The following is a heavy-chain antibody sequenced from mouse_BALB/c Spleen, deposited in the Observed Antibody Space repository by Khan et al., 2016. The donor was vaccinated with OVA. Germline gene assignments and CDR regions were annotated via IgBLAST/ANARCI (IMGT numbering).Heavy chain of an antibody. D-gene: IGHD2-1*01. CDR2: INTYTGEP. V-gene: IGHV9-3-1*01. CDR3: ARSNGNYWFTY. CDR1: GYTFTNYG. Sequence: QIQLVQSGPELKKPGETVKISCKASGYTFTNYGMNWVKQAPGKGLKWMGWINTYTGEPTYADDFKGRFAFSLETSDRTAYLQINNLKNEDTATYFCARSNGNYWFTYWGQGTLVTVSA. J-gene: IGHJ3*01.